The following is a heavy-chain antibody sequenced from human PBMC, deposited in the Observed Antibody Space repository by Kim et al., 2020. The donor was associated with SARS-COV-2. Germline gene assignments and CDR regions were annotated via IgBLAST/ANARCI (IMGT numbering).Heavy chain of an antibody. V-gene: IGHV1-46*01. J-gene: IGHJ4*02. CDR2: INPTGGST. Sequence: ASVKVSCKASGYTFTSYFMHWVRQAPGQGLEWMGVINPTGGSTSYAQKFQGRVTMTRDTSTSTVYMELSSLRSEDTAVYYCARRRGVVRAEYYVDYWGQGTLVTVSS. CDR1: GYTFTSYF. CDR3: ARRRGVVRAEYYVDY. D-gene: IGHD3-10*01.